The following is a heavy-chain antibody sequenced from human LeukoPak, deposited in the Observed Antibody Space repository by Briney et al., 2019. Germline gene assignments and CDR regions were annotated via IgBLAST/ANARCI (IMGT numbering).Heavy chain of an antibody. D-gene: IGHD1-26*01. V-gene: IGHV1-2*02. Sequence: ASVKVSCKASGHTFTGYYVHWVRQAPGQGLEWIGSISPYNGGTKFAQNFQGRVSMTSDASISTASMELRSLTSDDTAVYYCARGKVGVDWCFDIWGRGTLVSVSS. CDR2: ISPYNGGT. J-gene: IGHJ2*01. CDR1: GHTFTGYY. CDR3: ARGKVGVDWCFDI.